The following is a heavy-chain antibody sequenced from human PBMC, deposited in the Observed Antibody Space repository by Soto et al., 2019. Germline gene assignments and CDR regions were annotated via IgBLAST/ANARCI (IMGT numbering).Heavy chain of an antibody. J-gene: IGHJ4*02. CDR3: ARDITQGAAAGTGGDY. CDR2: INPSGGST. CDR1: GYTFTSYY. D-gene: IGHD6-13*01. V-gene: IGHV1-46*01. Sequence: ASVKVSCKASGYTFTSYYMHWVRQAPGQGLEWMGIINPSGGSTSYAQKFQGRVTMTRDTSTSTVYMELSSLRSEDTAVYYCARDITQGAAAGTGGDYWGQGTLVTVSS.